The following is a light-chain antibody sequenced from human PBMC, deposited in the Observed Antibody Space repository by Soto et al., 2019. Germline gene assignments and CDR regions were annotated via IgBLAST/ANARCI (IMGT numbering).Light chain of an antibody. CDR2: DVN. Sequence: QSALTQPASVSGSPGQSITISCTGTSSDVGGHDYVSWYQQHPGKAPQLMIYDVNYRPSGVSNRFSGSKSGNTASLTISGLQAEGEADYYCSSYTSSTTQVFGTGTKLTVL. CDR3: SSYTSSTTQV. V-gene: IGLV2-14*03. J-gene: IGLJ1*01. CDR1: SSDVGGHDY.